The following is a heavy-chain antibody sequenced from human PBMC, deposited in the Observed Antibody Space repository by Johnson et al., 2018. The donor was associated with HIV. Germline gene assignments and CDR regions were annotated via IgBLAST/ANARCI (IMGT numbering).Heavy chain of an antibody. CDR1: GFTFSSHG. J-gene: IGHJ3*02. Sequence: QVQLVESGGGLVKPGGSLRLSCAASGFTFSSHGMHWVRQAPGKGLDWVSFIRYDGSTKYYADSVKARFTISRDNSKNTLYLQMNSLRAEDTAVYYCASPLIAAGEGAFDIWGQGTMVTVSS. CDR2: IRYDGSTK. CDR3: ASPLIAAGEGAFDI. D-gene: IGHD6-13*01. V-gene: IGHV3-30*02.